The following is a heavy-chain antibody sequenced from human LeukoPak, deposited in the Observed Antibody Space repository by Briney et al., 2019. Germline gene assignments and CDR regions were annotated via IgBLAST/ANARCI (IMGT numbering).Heavy chain of an antibody. CDR1: GFTFSSYR. CDR2: VSSTSSAI. Sequence: GGSLRLSCAASGFTFSSYRMSWVRQAPGKGLEWVSYVSSTSSAIYYADSVKGRYTISRDNAKNSLYLQLNSLRAEDTAVYYCARGCGLHLSPAPSYYDSRCRYFDAWGQGTLVTVSS. D-gene: IGHD3-22*01. V-gene: IGHV3-48*04. J-gene: IGHJ4*02. CDR3: ARGCGLHLSPAPSYYDSRCRYFDA.